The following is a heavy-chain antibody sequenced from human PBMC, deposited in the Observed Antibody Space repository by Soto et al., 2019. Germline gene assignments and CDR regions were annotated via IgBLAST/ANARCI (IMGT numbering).Heavy chain of an antibody. CDR2: ISPDGSST. Sequence: PGGSLRLSCAASGFTFSSSFMDWVRQAPGKGLVWVSRISPDGSSTSYADSVKGRFTISRDNAKNTLYLQMNSLRAEDTALYYCAKESTVSNPRRYEYDYIWGSYRANWFDPWGQGTLVTVSS. V-gene: IGHV3-74*01. CDR1: GFTFSSSF. CDR3: AKESTVSNPRRYEYDYIWGSYRANWFDP. D-gene: IGHD3-16*02. J-gene: IGHJ5*02.